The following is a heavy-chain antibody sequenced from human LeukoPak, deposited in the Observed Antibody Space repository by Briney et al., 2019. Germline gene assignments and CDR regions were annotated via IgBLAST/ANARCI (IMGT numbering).Heavy chain of an antibody. CDR1: GFTVSSNY. CDR3: ARSRWFWGAFDY. J-gene: IGHJ4*02. CDR2: IYSGGST. V-gene: IGHV3-53*04. Sequence: PGGSLRLSCAASGFTVSSNYMIWVRQAPGKGLEWVSIIYSGGSTYYADSVKGRFSISRHSSKNTVYLQMNSLRAEDTAVYYCARSRWFWGAFDYWGQGTLVTVSS. D-gene: IGHD3-10*01.